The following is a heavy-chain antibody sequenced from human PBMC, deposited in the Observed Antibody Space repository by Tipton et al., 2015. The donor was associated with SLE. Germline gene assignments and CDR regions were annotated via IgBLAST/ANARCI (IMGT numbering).Heavy chain of an antibody. D-gene: IGHD1-1*01. CDR2: IHHSGST. V-gene: IGHV4-31*03. CDR3: ARGGSPPATAGPVCWDP. CDR1: GDSISSGVYY. J-gene: IGHJ5*02. Sequence: TLSLTCTVSGDSISSGVYYWSWIRQRPGKGLEWFGYIHHSGSTYYSPSLTSRVTMSVDTSKNQFSLKLSSVTAVHTAVYYCARGGSPPATAGPVCWDPWAQG.